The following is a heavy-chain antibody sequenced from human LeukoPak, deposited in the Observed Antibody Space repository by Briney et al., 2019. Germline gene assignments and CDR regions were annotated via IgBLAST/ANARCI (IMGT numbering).Heavy chain of an antibody. V-gene: IGHV3-23*01. CDR3: AKRLSFGVAIGDFDY. Sequence: GGSLRLSCAASGFTFTSYAMSWVRQAPQKGLQWVSAISGSGDSTHYADSVKGRFTISRDNSKNTLYLQMDSLRAEDTAIYYCAKRLSFGVAIGDFDYWGQGTLVTVSS. CDR1: GFTFTSYA. CDR2: ISGSGDST. D-gene: IGHD3-3*01. J-gene: IGHJ4*02.